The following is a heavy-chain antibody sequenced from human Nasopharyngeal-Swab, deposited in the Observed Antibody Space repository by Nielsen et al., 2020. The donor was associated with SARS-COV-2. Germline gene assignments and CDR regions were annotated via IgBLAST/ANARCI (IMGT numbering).Heavy chain of an antibody. V-gene: IGHV4-34*01. D-gene: IGHD2-21*02. CDR1: GGSFSGYY. Sequence: SETLSLTCAVYGGSFSGYYWSWIRQPPGKGLEWIGEVNHSGSTHYNLSLKSRVTISVDKSNNQFSLKLSSVTAADTALYYCARAGDLTAYYSYYMDVWGNGTTVTVSS. CDR2: VNHSGST. CDR3: ARAGDLTAYYSYYMDV. J-gene: IGHJ6*03.